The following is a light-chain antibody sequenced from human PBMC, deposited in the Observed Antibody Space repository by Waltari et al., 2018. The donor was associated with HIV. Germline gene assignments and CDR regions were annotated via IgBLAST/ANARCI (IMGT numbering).Light chain of an antibody. CDR2: LGS. CDR3: MQALQTPRT. CDR1: PSLLHGKGNKY. V-gene: IGKV2-28*01. Sequence: DIVLTQSPVSLPVTPGEAASISCGSSPSLLHGKGNKYLDWYLQRPGQPPQLLIYLGSNRASGVPDKFSGSGSGTNFTLKISKVEADDVGIYYCMQALQTPRTFGGGTKVEIK. J-gene: IGKJ4*01.